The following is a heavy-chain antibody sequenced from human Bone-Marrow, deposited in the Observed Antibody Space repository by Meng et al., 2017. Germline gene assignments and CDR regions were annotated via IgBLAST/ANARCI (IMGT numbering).Heavy chain of an antibody. Sequence: QLQLQESGVGLVKPSATLSHTCAVASVSISSTNWWGWFRQPPGKGLEWIGEIHQDGYTNYSPSLKSRVTISVGKSRNQFSLKLNSVTAADTAVYYCARLGPPIAAGDPFDYWGQGTLVTVSS. V-gene: IGHV4-4*02. CDR1: SVSISSTNW. J-gene: IGHJ4*02. CDR3: ARLGPPIAAGDPFDY. CDR2: IHQDGYT. D-gene: IGHD6-13*01.